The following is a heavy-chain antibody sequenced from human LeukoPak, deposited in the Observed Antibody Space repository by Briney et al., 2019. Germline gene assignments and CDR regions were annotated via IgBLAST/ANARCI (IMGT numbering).Heavy chain of an antibody. D-gene: IGHD5-12*01. CDR2: IYHSGST. J-gene: IGHJ5*02. V-gene: IGHV4-38-2*02. CDR1: GYSISSGYY. CDR3: ARSSGYRGGWFDP. Sequence: SETLSLTCTVSGYSISSGYYWGWIRQPPGKGLEWIGSIYHSGSTYYNPSLKSRVTISVDTSKNQFSLKLSSVTAADTAVYYCARSSGYRGGWFDPWGQGTLVTVSS.